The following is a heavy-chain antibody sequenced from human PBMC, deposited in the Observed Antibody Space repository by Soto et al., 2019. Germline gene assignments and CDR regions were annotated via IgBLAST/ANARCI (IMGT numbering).Heavy chain of an antibody. J-gene: IGHJ4*02. CDR2: INTNTGNP. Sequence: ASGKVSCNASGYTFTSYAMNWVRQAPGQGLEWMGWINTNTGNPTYAQGFTGRFVFSLDTSVSTAYLQICSLKAEDTAVYYCARDKGGSYVDYFDYWGQGTLVTVSS. CDR1: GYTFTSYA. CDR3: ARDKGGSYVDYFDY. D-gene: IGHD1-26*01. V-gene: IGHV7-4-1*01.